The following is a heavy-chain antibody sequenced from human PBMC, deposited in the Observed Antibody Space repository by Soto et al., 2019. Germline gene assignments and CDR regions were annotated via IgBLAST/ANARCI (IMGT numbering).Heavy chain of an antibody. CDR1: GCTFTGYY. CDR3: ARDRRRDGYNFAY. CDR2: INPNSGGT. J-gene: IGHJ4*02. V-gene: IGHV1-2*02. Sequence: ASVKVSCKASGCTFTGYYMHWVRQAPGQGLEWMGWINPNSGGTNYAQKFQGRVTMTRDTSISTAYMELSRLRSDDTAVYYCARDRRRDGYNFAYWGQGTLVTVSS. D-gene: IGHD5-12*01.